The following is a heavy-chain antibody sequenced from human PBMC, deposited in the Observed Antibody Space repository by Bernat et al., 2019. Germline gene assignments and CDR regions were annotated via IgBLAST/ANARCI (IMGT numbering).Heavy chain of an antibody. CDR3: AKEAGGSYLVDY. CDR1: GFTFSTYA. CDR2: ISYDGSHK. J-gene: IGHJ4*02. Sequence: QVQLVESGGGVVQPGKSLRLSCAASGFTFSTYAMHWVRQAPGKGLEWVAVISYDGSHKYYADSVKGRFTISRDNAKNTLYLQMNSLRSEDTAVFYCAKEAGGSYLVDYWGQGTLVTVSS. D-gene: IGHD1-26*01. V-gene: IGHV3-30*18.